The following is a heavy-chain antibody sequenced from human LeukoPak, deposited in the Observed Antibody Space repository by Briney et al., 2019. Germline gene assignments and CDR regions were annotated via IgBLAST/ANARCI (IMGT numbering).Heavy chain of an antibody. J-gene: IGHJ4*02. D-gene: IGHD3-22*01. CDR2: IYYSGST. CDR1: GGSISSYY. V-gene: IGHV4-59*01. Sequence: PSETLSLTCTVSGGSISSYYWSWIRQSPGKGLEWIGYIYYSGSTNYNPSLKSRVTISVDTSKNQFSLKLSSVTAADTAVYYCARSPGYYYDSSGHFGYWGQGTLVTVSS. CDR3: ARSPGYYYDSSGHFGY.